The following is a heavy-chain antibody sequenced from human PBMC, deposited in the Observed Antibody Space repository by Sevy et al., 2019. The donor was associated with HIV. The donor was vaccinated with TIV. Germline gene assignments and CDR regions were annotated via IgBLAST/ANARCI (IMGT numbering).Heavy chain of an antibody. CDR1: GFTFRTYA. CDR3: ARGPEWELTSFLSH. CDR2: ISSNGDNA. J-gene: IGHJ4*02. Sequence: GGSLRLSCAASGFTFRTYALHWVRQAPGRGLEWLALISSNGDNAFYANSVRGRLTVSRDNSMTTLSLQMSSLTAEDTAVYYCARGPEWELTSFLSHWGQGTLVTVSS. V-gene: IGHV3-30-3*01. D-gene: IGHD1-26*01.